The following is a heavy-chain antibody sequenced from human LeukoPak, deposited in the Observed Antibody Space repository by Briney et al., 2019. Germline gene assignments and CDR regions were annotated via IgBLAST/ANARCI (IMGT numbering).Heavy chain of an antibody. CDR1: GFTFNSYS. CDR2: ISSSSSTI. D-gene: IGHD3-3*01. J-gene: IGHJ5*02. Sequence: GGSLRLSCAASGFTFNSYSMNWVRQAPGKGLEWVSYISSSSSTIYYADSVKGRFTISRDNAKNSLYLQMNSLRAEDTAVYYCARGPSDFWSGYYIGWFDPWGQGTLVTVSS. CDR3: ARGPSDFWSGYYIGWFDP. V-gene: IGHV3-48*01.